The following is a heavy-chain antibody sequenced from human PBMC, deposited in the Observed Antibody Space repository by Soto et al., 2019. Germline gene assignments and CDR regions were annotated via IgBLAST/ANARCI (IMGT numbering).Heavy chain of an antibody. Sequence: PGRSLRLSCAASEVTFSSYAMSWVRQAPGKGLEWVSVISGSGGSTYDADSVKGRFTISRDNSKNTLYLQMNSLRAEDTAVFYCARRSSGWYFDYWGQGTVVTVS. J-gene: IGHJ4*02. D-gene: IGHD6-19*01. CDR3: ARRSSGWYFDY. CDR2: ISGSGGST. V-gene: IGHV3-23*01. CDR1: EVTFSSYA.